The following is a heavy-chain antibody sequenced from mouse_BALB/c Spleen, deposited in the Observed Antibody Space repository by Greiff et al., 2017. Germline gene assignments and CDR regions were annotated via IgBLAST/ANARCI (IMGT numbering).Heavy chain of an antibody. V-gene: IGHV1S81*02. J-gene: IGHJ4*01. Sequence: QVQLQQPGAELVKPGASVKLSCKASGYTFTSYWMHWVKQRPGQGLEWIGEINPSNGRTNYNEKFKSKATLTVDKSSSTAYMQLSSLTSEDSAVYYCARSGTVVATGAMDYWGQGTSVTVSS. CDR2: INPSNGRT. D-gene: IGHD1-1*01. CDR3: ARSGTVVATGAMDY. CDR1: GYTFTSYW.